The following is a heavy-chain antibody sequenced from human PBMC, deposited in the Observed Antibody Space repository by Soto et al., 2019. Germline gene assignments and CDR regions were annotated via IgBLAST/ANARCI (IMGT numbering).Heavy chain of an antibody. V-gene: IGHV3-23*01. CDR2: ISGSGGST. J-gene: IGHJ4*02. CDR1: GFTFSSYA. CDR3: AKGSPTAKYYYDSSGYFNHFDY. Sequence: GGSLRLSCAASGFTFSSYAMSWVRQAPGKGLEWVSAISGSGGSTYYADSVKGRFTISRDNSKNTLYLQMNSLRAEDTAVYYCAKGSPTAKYYYDSSGYFNHFDYWGQGTLVTVSS. D-gene: IGHD3-22*01.